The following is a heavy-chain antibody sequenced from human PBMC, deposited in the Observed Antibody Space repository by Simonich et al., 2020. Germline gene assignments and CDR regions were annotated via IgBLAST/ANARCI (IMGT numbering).Heavy chain of an antibody. CDR3: ARDREVYGSGSYYNY. CDR2: IKQDGSEK. V-gene: IGHV3-7*01. CDR1: GFTFSRYW. Sequence: EVQLVESGGGLVQPGGSLRLSCAASGFTFSRYWMSWVRQSSGKGLEWVENIKQDGSEKHYVKSVKGRFTISRDNAKNSLYLQMNSLRAEDTAVYYCARDREVYGSGSYYNYCGQGTLVTVSS. J-gene: IGHJ4*02. D-gene: IGHD3-10*01.